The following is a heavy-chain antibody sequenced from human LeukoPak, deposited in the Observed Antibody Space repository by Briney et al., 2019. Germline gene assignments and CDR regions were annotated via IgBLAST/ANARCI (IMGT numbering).Heavy chain of an antibody. CDR3: AKSLLTTASGTGRAFDI. D-gene: IGHD1-26*01. CDR1: GFSVTSNY. V-gene: IGHV3-23*01. Sequence: PGGSLTLSCAASGFSVTSNYMSWVRQAPGQGLEWVSGISASGDVTFHADPVKGRFTISRDNSKNTLYLQMNSLRAEDTAEYYCAKSLLTTASGTGRAFDIWGQGTMVTVSS. J-gene: IGHJ3*02. CDR2: ISASGDVT.